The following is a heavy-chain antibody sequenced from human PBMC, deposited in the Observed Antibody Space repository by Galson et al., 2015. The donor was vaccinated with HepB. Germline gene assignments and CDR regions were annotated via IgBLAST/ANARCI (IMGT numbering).Heavy chain of an antibody. D-gene: IGHD1-20*01. V-gene: IGHV3-30*18. CDR2: ISYDGTNK. J-gene: IGHJ3*02. Sequence: SLRLSCAASGFTFRSYGMHWVRQAPGKGLEWVAVISYDGTNKYYGDSVKGRFTISRDNTKNTLYLQMNSVSSEDTAVYKCAKNNWNDVFDAFDMWGQGTMVTVSS. CDR3: AKNNWNDVFDAFDM. CDR1: GFTFRSYG.